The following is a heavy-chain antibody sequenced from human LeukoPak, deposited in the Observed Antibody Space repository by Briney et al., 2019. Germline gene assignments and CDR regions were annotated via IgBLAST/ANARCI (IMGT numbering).Heavy chain of an antibody. CDR2: ISTSSSYI. Sequence: GGSLRLSCAASGFTFSSYSMNWVRQAPGKGLEWVSSISTSSSYINYADSVKGRFTISRDNAKNSLYLQMNSLRAEDTAVYYCARGIGDFYYYYYMDVWGKGTTVTISS. V-gene: IGHV3-21*01. CDR1: GFTFSSYS. D-gene: IGHD3-16*01. CDR3: ARGIGDFYYYYYMDV. J-gene: IGHJ6*03.